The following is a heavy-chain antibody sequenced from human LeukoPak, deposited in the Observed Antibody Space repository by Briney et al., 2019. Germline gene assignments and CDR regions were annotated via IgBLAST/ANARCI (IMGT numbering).Heavy chain of an antibody. Sequence: GGSLRLSCAASGFTFSNAWMNWVRQAPGKGLEWVANIKQDGSEKYYVDSVKGRLNICRDNANTSLYLQMNSLRAEDTAVYYCARQGGGYSSSWYVEHYYYMDVWGKGTTVTVSS. D-gene: IGHD6-13*01. CDR1: GFTFSNAW. V-gene: IGHV3-7*01. J-gene: IGHJ6*03. CDR2: IKQDGSEK. CDR3: ARQGGGYSSSWYVEHYYYMDV.